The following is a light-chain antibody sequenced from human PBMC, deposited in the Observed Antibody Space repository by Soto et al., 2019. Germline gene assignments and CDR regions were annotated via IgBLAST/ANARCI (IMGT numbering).Light chain of an antibody. CDR2: GTS. CDR1: QSVSSSF. V-gene: IGKV3-20*01. CDR3: HQYGVSPPFT. Sequence: EIVLTQSPGTLSLSPGERATLSCRASQSVSSSFLAWYQQKPGQAPRLLISGTSNRATGIPDRFSGSGSGTDFPLTISRLDPEDFAVYYCHQYGVSPPFTFGPGTRVDTK. J-gene: IGKJ3*01.